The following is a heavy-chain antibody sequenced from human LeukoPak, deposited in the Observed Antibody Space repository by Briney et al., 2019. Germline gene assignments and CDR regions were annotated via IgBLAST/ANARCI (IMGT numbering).Heavy chain of an antibody. J-gene: IGHJ4*02. CDR1: GFTFSDFY. Sequence: PGGSLRLSCAASGFTFSDFYMSWVRQAPGKGLEWVSAMNKDGDNSYYADSVKGRFTISRDNSKNTLYLQMNSLRADDTAVYFCAKDYPVGDHYWGQGTLVTVSS. D-gene: IGHD3-10*01. CDR3: AKDYPVGDHY. CDR2: MNKDGDNS. V-gene: IGHV3-23*01.